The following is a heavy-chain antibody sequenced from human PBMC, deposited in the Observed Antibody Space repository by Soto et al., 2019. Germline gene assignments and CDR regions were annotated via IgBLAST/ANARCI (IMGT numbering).Heavy chain of an antibody. V-gene: IGHV4-34*01. CDR3: ARGMLNNVNWFDP. Sequence: PSETLSLTCAVYGGSFSGYYWSWIRQPPGKGLEWIGEINHSGSTNYNPSLKSRVTISVDTSKNQFSLKLSSVTAADTAVYYCARGMLNNVNWFDPWGQGTLVTVSS. CDR2: INHSGST. CDR1: GGSFSGYY. J-gene: IGHJ5*02. D-gene: IGHD2-8*01.